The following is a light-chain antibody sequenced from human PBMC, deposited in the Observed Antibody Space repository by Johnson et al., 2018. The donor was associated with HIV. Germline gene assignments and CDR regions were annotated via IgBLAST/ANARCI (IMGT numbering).Light chain of an antibody. CDR3: GTWDSSLSAV. CDR2: DNN. J-gene: IGLJ1*01. Sequence: QSVLTQPPSVSAAPGQKVTISCSGSSSNIGNNYVSWYQQLPGTAPKLLIYDNNKRPSGIPDRFSGYKSGTSATLGITGLQTGDEADYDCGTWDSSLSAVFGTGTNVTVL. CDR1: SSNIGNNY. V-gene: IGLV1-51*01.